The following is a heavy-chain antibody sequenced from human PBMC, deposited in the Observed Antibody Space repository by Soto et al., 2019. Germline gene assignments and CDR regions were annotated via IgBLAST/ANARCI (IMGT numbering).Heavy chain of an antibody. CDR3: ERQDWFGELLYLFEY. CDR2: IYYSGST. D-gene: IGHD3-10*01. V-gene: IGHV4-39*01. Sequence: SETLSLTCTVSGGSNISSSYYWGWIRQPPGKGLEWIGSIYYSGSTYNNPSLKSRVTISVDTSKNQFSLKLSSVTAADTAVYYCERQDWFGELLYLFEYWGQGTLVTVSS. J-gene: IGHJ4*02. CDR1: GGSNISSSYY.